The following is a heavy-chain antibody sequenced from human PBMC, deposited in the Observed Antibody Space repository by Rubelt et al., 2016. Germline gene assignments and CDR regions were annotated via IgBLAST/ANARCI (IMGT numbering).Heavy chain of an antibody. J-gene: IGHJ4*02. CDR2: IIPILGIA. CDR1: GYTFTGYY. V-gene: IGHV1-69*09. CDR3: ARDSAWIEDGRDY. Sequence: QVQLVQSGAEVKKPGASVKVSCKASGYTFTGYYMHWVRQAPGQGLEWMGRIIPILGIANYEQKFQGRVTSTADKSTSTAYMELSSLRSEDTAVYYCARDSAWIEDGRDYWGQGTLVTVSS. D-gene: IGHD1-1*01.